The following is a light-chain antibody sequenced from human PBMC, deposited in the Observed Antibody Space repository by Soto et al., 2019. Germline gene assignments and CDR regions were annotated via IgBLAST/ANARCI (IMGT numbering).Light chain of an antibody. V-gene: IGLV2-8*01. CDR1: SSDVGANDY. Sequence: QSVLTQPPSASGSPGQSVTISCTGTSSDVGANDYVSWYQQHPGKAPKIMIYEVSKRPSGVPDRFSGSKSGNTASLTVSGLQAEEEADYYCSTYVGSKIIFGGGT. CDR3: STYVGSKII. CDR2: EVS. J-gene: IGLJ2*01.